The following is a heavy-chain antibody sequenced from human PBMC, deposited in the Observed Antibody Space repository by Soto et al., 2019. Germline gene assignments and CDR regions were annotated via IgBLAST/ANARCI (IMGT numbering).Heavy chain of an antibody. Sequence: QLQLQESGSGLVKPSQTLSLMCAVSGVSISSGGYSWSWIRQQPGKGLEWIGYIYHSGSAYYNPSLKSRVTMSVDRSNNQFSLRLTSVTAADTAVYYCARGEDGYKLAFWGQGTLVTVSS. V-gene: IGHV4-30-2*01. CDR1: GVSISSGGYS. CDR2: IYHSGSA. CDR3: ARGEDGYKLAF. D-gene: IGHD5-18*01. J-gene: IGHJ4*02.